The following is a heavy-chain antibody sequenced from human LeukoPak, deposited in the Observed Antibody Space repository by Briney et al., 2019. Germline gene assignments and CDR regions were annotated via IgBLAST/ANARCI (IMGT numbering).Heavy chain of an antibody. CDR2: IYATGST. Sequence: SETLSLTCDVSGDFIRSYWWGWVRQPAGKGLEWIGRIYATGSTKFNPSLKSRLTMSMDTSTNQLSLKLPLKLTSVTAADTAVYFCARQGYTASYSFLDFWSQGTLVTVSP. CDR1: GDFIRSYW. D-gene: IGHD1-26*01. CDR3: ARQGYTASYSFLDF. V-gene: IGHV4-4*07. J-gene: IGHJ4*02.